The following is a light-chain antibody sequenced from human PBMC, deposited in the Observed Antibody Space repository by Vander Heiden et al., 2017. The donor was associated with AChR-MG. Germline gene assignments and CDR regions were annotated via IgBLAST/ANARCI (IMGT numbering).Light chain of an antibody. Sequence: QSALTQPRSVSGSPGQSVTFACTGTSSAVGVYNYVSWYQQQPGKAPKVIIYDVNKRPAGVPDRFSASKSGNTASLTISGLQAEDEAHYFCCSYAGSYTWVFGGGTKLTVL. CDR2: DVN. V-gene: IGLV2-11*01. CDR1: SSAVGVYNY. J-gene: IGLJ3*02. CDR3: CSYAGSYTWV.